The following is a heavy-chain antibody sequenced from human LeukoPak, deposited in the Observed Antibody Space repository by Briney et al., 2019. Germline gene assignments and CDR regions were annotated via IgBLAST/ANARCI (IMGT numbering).Heavy chain of an antibody. CDR3: ARGSPRVAAAGLVDY. D-gene: IGHD6-13*01. J-gene: IGHJ4*02. CDR1: GFTFSNYA. V-gene: IGHV3-23*01. CDR2: ISGSASST. Sequence: GGSLRLSCAASGFTFSNYAMSWVRQAPGKGLEWVSSISGSASSTYYADSVKGRFTISRDNTKNSLYLQMNSLRAEDTAVYYCARGSPRVAAAGLVDYWGQGTLVTVSS.